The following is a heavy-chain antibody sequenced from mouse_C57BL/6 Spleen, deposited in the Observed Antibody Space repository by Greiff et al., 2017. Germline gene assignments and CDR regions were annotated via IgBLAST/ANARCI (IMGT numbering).Heavy chain of an antibody. CDR3: SKPPDGYYWYFDV. D-gene: IGHD2-3*01. CDR2: IDPSDSYT. CDR1: GYTFTSYW. V-gene: IGHV1-50*01. Sequence: QVQLQQPGAELVKPGASVKLSCKASGYTFTSYWMQWVKQRPGQGLEWIGEIDPSDSYTNYNQKFKGKATLTVDTSSSTAYMQLSSLTSEDSAVYYCSKPPDGYYWYFDVWGTGTTVTVSS. J-gene: IGHJ1*03.